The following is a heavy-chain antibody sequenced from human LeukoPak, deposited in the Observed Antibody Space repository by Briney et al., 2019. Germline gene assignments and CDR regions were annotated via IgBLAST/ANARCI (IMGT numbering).Heavy chain of an antibody. J-gene: IGHJ6*04. Sequence: PGGSLRLSCAASGFTFSSYAMSWVRQAPGKGLEWVSAISGSGGSTYYADSVKGRFTISRDNSENTLYLQMNSLRAEDTAAYYCARTPPGFPGHSYYYYGMDVWGKGTTVTVSS. V-gene: IGHV3-23*01. D-gene: IGHD1-14*01. CDR2: ISGSGGST. CDR1: GFTFSSYA. CDR3: ARTPPGFPGHSYYYYGMDV.